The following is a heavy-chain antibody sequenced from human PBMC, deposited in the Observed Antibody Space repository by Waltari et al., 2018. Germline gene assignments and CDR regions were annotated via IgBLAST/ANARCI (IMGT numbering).Heavy chain of an antibody. V-gene: IGHV4-39*07. CDR1: GGSISSSSYY. J-gene: IGHJ1*01. D-gene: IGHD3-22*01. Sequence: QLQLQESGPGLVKPSETLSLTCTVSGGSISSSSYYWGWLRQPPGKGLEWIGSIYYSGSTYYNPSLKSRVTISVDTSKNQFSLKLSSVTAADTAVYYCARGYYDSSGYFQHWGQGTLVTVSS. CDR2: IYYSGST. CDR3: ARGYYDSSGYFQH.